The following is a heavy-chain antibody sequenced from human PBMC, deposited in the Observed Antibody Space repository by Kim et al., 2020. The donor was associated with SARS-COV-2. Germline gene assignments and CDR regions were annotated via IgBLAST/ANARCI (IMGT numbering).Heavy chain of an antibody. D-gene: IGHD6-19*01. CDR2: ISYDGRNK. Sequence: GGSLRLSCAASGFTFSYFGMNWVRQAPGKGLEWVAVISYDGRNKYYADSVKGRFTISRDDSKNTVYLQMNSLRSEDTAIYYCARDQIEIAVAAEGAYWGQGTLVTVSS. V-gene: IGHV3-30*03. CDR1: GFTFSYFG. J-gene: IGHJ4*02. CDR3: ARDQIEIAVAAEGAY.